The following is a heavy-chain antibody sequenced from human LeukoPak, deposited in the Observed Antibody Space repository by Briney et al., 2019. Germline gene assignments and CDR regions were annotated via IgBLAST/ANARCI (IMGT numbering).Heavy chain of an antibody. V-gene: IGHV3-33*01. D-gene: IGHD6-19*01. Sequence: GGSLRLSCAASGFTFSSYGMHWVRQAPGKGLEGVAVIWYDGSNKYYADSVKGRFTISRDNSKNTLYLQMNSLRAEDTAVYYCATPGGSSSVDDYYFDYWGQGTLVTVSS. CDR2: IWYDGSNK. CDR1: GFTFSSYG. CDR3: ATPGGSSSVDDYYFDY. J-gene: IGHJ4*02.